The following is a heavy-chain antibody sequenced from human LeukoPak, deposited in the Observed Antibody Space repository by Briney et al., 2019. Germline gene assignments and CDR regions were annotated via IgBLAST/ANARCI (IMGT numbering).Heavy chain of an antibody. Sequence: PSETLSLTCAVYGGSFSGYYWSWIRQPPGKGLEWIGEINHSGSTNYNPSLKSRVTISVDTSKNQFSLKLSSVTAADTAVYYCARSWRCSSTSCYEGYMDVWGKGTTVTVSS. CDR2: INHSGST. V-gene: IGHV4-34*01. D-gene: IGHD2-2*01. CDR3: ARSWRCSSTSCYEGYMDV. CDR1: GGSFSGYY. J-gene: IGHJ6*03.